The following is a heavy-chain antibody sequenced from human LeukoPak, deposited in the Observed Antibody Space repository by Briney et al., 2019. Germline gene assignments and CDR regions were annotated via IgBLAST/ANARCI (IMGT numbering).Heavy chain of an antibody. Sequence: SETLSLTCTVSGGSISSYYWSWIRQPAGKGLEWIGRIHTTGGTRYSPSLKSRITMSLDASKNQFSLKLSSVTAADTAVFYCARENSGSYREFDYWGQGTLVTVSS. CDR2: IHTTGGT. J-gene: IGHJ4*02. CDR1: GGSISSYY. V-gene: IGHV4-4*07. D-gene: IGHD1-26*01. CDR3: ARENSGSYREFDY.